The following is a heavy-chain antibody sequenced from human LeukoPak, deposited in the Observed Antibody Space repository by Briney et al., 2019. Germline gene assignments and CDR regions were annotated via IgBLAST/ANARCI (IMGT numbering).Heavy chain of an antibody. Sequence: SVKVSCKASGFTFTSSAVQWVRQARGQRLEWIGWIVVGSGNTNYAQKFQESVTITRDMSTSTAYMELSSLRSEDTAVYYCAACPDDILTGYSFDYWGQGTLVTVSS. CDR1: GFTFTSSA. CDR3: AACPDDILTGYSFDY. CDR2: IVVGSGNT. D-gene: IGHD3-9*01. J-gene: IGHJ4*02. V-gene: IGHV1-58*01.